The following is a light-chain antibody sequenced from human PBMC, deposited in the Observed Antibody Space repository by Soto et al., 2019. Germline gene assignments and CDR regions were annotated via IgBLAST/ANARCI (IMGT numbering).Light chain of an antibody. J-gene: IGKJ1*01. CDR1: HNIRIR. V-gene: IGKV1-5*01. Sequence: DFQMTQSPSTLSASLGDRVTITCRAIHNIRIRLAWFQQKPGKAPKLLIYDASSLESGVPQRFSGSGSGTEFTLTISSLQTDDFSTYYCQQYHSYWTFGQGTKVDIK. CDR3: QQYHSYWT. CDR2: DAS.